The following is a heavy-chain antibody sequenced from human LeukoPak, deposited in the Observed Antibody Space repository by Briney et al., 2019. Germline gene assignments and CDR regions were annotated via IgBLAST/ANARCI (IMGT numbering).Heavy chain of an antibody. V-gene: IGHV3-30-3*01. D-gene: IGHD2-21*02. Sequence: GRSLRLSCAASGFTFSNYFMHWVRQAPGKGLEWVADIASDGSHTFYVESVKGRFTISRGNSKNTLYLQMNSLGPEDTAVYFCARERQDTVIHSGAFDIWGQGTMVTVSS. CDR3: ARERQDTVIHSGAFDI. CDR2: IASDGSHT. CDR1: GFTFSNYF. J-gene: IGHJ3*02.